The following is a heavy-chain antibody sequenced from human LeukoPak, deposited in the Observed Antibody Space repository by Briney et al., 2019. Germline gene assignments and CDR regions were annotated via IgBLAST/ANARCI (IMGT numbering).Heavy chain of an antibody. CDR1: GGSISYYY. Sequence: PSETLSLTCTVSGGSISYYYWSWIRQPPGKGLEWFGYIYCSGSTNYNPSLKSRVTISADTSKNQLSLKLTSVTAADTAVYYCARSNYYDSSGFFDYWGQGTLVSVSS. D-gene: IGHD3-22*01. CDR2: IYCSGST. CDR3: ARSNYYDSSGFFDY. J-gene: IGHJ4*02. V-gene: IGHV4-59*01.